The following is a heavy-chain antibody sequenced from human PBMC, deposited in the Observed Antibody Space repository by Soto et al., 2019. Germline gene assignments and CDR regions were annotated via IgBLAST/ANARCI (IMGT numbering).Heavy chain of an antibody. CDR1: GGSISSGDYY. CDR2: SYYSGST. J-gene: IGHJ5*02. Sequence: SETLSRTCTVSGGSISSGDYYWSWIRQPPGKSLDSIGYSYYSGSTYYNPSLNSRVTISVYTSKNQLSLNRISVTAADTAVYSCATVSGGACYLTHDCGWFGPWGQGPLVAVSS. D-gene: IGHD2-21*02. CDR3: ATVSGGACYLTHDCGWFGP. V-gene: IGHV4-30-4*01.